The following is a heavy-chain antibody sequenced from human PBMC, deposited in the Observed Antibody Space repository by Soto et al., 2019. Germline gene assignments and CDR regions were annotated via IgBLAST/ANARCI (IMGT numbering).Heavy chain of an antibody. CDR1: GDSVS. V-gene: IGHV6-1*01. CDR3: TKQKGDSRTYNGMDV. Sequence: SQTLSLTCAISGDSVSRNWIRQSPSRGLEWLGRAYYRSQFFFSSAVSVRSRLTVIPDSFKNPFSLQLNSVSPEDTVLYYCTKQKGDSRTYNGMDVWGQGTTVTVS. CDR2: AYYRSQFFF. J-gene: IGHJ6*02. D-gene: IGHD2-21*02.